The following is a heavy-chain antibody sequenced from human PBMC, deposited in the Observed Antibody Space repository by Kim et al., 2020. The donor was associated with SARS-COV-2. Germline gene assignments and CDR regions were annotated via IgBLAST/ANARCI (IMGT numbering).Heavy chain of an antibody. Sequence: SETLSLTCAVSGVSITSNHWWSWVRQPPGEGLEWIGEIFHDGNINYNPSLKSRVTISVDQTKNQFSLNLTSVTAADTAVYYCAGGPLRYSLIWLDPWGQETLVSLSS. CDR3: AGGPLRYSLIWLDP. CDR2: IFHDGNI. V-gene: IGHV4-4*02. CDR1: GVSITSNHW. J-gene: IGHJ5*02. D-gene: IGHD3-9*01.